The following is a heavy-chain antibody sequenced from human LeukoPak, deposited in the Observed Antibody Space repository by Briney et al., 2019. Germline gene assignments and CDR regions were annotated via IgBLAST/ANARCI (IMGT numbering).Heavy chain of an antibody. CDR1: GDSVSSNSAA. V-gene: IGHV6-1*01. D-gene: IGHD3-10*01. J-gene: IGHJ6*03. CDR3: ARDYYGSGSYFYYYYYMDV. CDR2: TYYRSKWYN. Sequence: SQTLSLTCAISGDSVSSNSAAWNWIRQSPSRGLEWLGRTYYRSKWYNDYAVSVKSRITINPDTSKNQFSLQLNSVTPEDTAVYYCARDYYGSGSYFYYYYYMDVWGKGTTVTFSS.